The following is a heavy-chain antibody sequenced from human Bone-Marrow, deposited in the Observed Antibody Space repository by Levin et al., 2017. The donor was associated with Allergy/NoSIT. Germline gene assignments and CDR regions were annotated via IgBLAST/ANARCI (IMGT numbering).Heavy chain of an antibody. CDR2: LYPGDSDI. D-gene: IGHD6-19*01. Sequence: HGESLKISCQASGFSFTTYWIGWVRQMPGKGLEWMGILYPGDSDIIYNPSFQGQVTISADKSISTAYLQWSSLKASDTATYYCARHFSRDDASKYRCGRDGMDVWGQGTTVTVSS. J-gene: IGHJ6*02. CDR1: GFSFTTYW. V-gene: IGHV5-51*01. CDR3: ARHFSRDDASKYRCGRDGMDV.